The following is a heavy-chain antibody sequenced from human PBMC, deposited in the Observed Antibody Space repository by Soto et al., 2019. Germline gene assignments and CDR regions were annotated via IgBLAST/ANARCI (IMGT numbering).Heavy chain of an antibody. CDR2: INTGNGNT. CDR1: GYTFTHYG. CDR3: AKGGSSGWFIDY. Sequence: ASVKVSCKASGYTFTHYGIHWVRQAPGQSLEWMGWINTGNGNTSYLQKLQGRVSIISDTLATTAYMELGSLTSEDTAVYYCAKGGSSGWFIDYWGQGTLVTVSS. J-gene: IGHJ4*02. V-gene: IGHV1-3*04. D-gene: IGHD6-19*01.